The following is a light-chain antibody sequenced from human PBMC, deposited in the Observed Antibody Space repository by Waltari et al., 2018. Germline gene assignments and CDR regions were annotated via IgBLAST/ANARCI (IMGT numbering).Light chain of an antibody. CDR2: GVS. CDR1: ETVPAGY. J-gene: IGKJ1*01. CDR3: QPYGSSPWT. Sequence: IVLTQSPGTLSFSPGESATLPCRASETVPAGYLAWYQQKPGPSPRLLIYGVSIRATDIPDSFSGSESGTDFTLTVSRLEPEDFAVYYCQPYGSSPWTFGQGTRVEI. V-gene: IGKV3-20*01.